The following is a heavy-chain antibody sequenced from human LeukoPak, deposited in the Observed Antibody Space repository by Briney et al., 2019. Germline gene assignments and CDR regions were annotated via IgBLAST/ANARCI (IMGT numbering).Heavy chain of an antibody. CDR3: ARDSGTTGRYPDY. Sequence: ASAKVSCKASGYTFTSYGISWVRQAPGQGLGWMGWIRAYNGNTNYAQKLQGRVTMTTATTTSTAYMELRSLRADDADVYDCARDSGTTGRYPDYWGQGTLVTVSS. CDR2: IRAYNGNT. CDR1: GYTFTSYG. D-gene: IGHD1-7*01. V-gene: IGHV1-18*01. J-gene: IGHJ4*02.